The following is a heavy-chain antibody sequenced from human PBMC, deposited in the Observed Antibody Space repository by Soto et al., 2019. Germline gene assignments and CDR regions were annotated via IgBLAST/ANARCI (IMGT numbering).Heavy chain of an antibody. CDR2: IYSGGST. V-gene: IGHV3-53*01. Sequence: GGSLRLSCAASGFSVSSNYMSWVRQAPGKGLEWVSVIYSGGSTYYADSVKGRFTISRDNSKNTLFLQMTSLRAEDTAVYYCARGGIAVAHDYWGQGTLVTVSS. CDR1: GFSVSSNY. J-gene: IGHJ4*02. CDR3: ARGGIAVAHDY. D-gene: IGHD6-19*01.